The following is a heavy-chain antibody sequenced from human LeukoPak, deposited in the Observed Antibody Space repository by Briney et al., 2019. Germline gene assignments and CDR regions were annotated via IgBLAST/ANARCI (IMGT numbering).Heavy chain of an antibody. CDR1: GFTLKIYP. J-gene: IGHJ3*01. CDR3: AREGVQTAVDAFDV. V-gene: IGHV3-30*09. Sequence: PGGSLRLSCAASGFTLKIYPMHWVRQAPGKGLEWLSVISHDGSDKNNADSVKGRFVISRDNSKNTLYLQLNSLRPEDTAMYYCAREGVQTAVDAFDVWGLGTMVIVSS. CDR2: ISHDGSDK. D-gene: IGHD3-10*01.